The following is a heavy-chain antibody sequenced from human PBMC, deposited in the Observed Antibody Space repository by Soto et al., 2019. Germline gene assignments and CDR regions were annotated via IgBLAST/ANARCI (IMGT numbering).Heavy chain of an antibody. Sequence: SETLSLTCTVSGGSISSGGYYWSWIRQHPGKGLEWIGYIYYSGSTYYNPSLKSRVTISVDTSKNQFSLKLSSVTAADTAVYYCAREETAAAAPDYWGQGTLVTVSS. CDR2: IYYSGST. D-gene: IGHD6-13*01. J-gene: IGHJ4*02. CDR3: AREETAAAAPDY. V-gene: IGHV4-31*03. CDR1: GGSISSGGYY.